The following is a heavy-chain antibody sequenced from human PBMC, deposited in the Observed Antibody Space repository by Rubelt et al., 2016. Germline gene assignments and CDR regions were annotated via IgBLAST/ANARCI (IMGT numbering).Heavy chain of an antibody. D-gene: IGHD1-26*01. CDR1: GFTFSSYG. V-gene: IGHV3-30*18. CDR2: ITYDGSKK. CDR3: AKDLAGGATDY. J-gene: IGHJ4*02. Sequence: QVQLVESGGGVVQPGRSLRLSCAASGFTFSSYGMHWVRQAPGKGLEWVAVITYDGSKKYYADSVKGRFTISRDNSRNTLYLQMNSLRAEDTAVYHCAKDLAGGATDYWGQGTLVTVSS.